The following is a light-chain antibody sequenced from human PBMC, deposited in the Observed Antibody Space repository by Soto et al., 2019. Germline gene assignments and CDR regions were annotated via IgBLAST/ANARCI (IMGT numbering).Light chain of an antibody. CDR2: GNS. CDR3: QSYDRSLSGWV. Sequence: QSVLTQPPSVSGAPGQRVTISCTGSSSNIGAGYDVHWYQQLPGTASKLLIYGNSNRPSGVPDRFSGSKSGTSASLAITGLQAEDEADYYCQSYDRSLSGWVFGGGTKVTVL. J-gene: IGLJ3*02. V-gene: IGLV1-40*01. CDR1: SSNIGAGYD.